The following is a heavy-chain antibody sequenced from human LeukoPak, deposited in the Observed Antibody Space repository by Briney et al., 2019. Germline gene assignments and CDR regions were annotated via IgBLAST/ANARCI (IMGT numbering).Heavy chain of an antibody. CDR1: GFTFSDSY. Sequence: GGSLRLSCAASGFTFSDSYMTWIRQAPGKGLELLSYISGSSSDVNYIDSVRGRFTVSRDNAKNSLYLHMNSLTVEDTAVYYCSRDPRHSDYWGQGTLVTVSS. CDR2: ISGSSSDV. J-gene: IGHJ4*02. CDR3: SRDPRHSDY. V-gene: IGHV3-11*01.